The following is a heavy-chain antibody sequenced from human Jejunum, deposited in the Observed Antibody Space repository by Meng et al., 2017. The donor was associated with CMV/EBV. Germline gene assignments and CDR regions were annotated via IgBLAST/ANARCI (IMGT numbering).Heavy chain of an antibody. CDR3: ARLPGTGAGLL. V-gene: IGHV3-30*04. CDR2: ISYDGNNI. Sequence: CAASGFTFSTYSVRWVRQAPGKGLEWVAFISYDGNNIYYADSVKGRFTISRDNSNSTLFLQLNSLRTEDTSVYYCARLPGTGAGLLWGQGTLVTVPS. CDR1: GFTFSTYS. J-gene: IGHJ4*02.